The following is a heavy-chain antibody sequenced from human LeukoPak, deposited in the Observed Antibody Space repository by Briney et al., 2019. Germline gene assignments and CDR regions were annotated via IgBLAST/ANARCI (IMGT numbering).Heavy chain of an antibody. J-gene: IGHJ6*03. D-gene: IGHD6-6*01. Sequence: PSETLSLTCTVSGGSVNSGSYYWSWIRQPPGKGLEWIGYIYYSGSTNYNPSLKSRVTISVDTSKNQFSLKLSSVTAADTAVYYCARTPRGSSSFYYYYYMDVWGKGTTVTVSS. V-gene: IGHV4-61*01. CDR3: ARTPRGSSSFYYYYYMDV. CDR2: IYYSGST. CDR1: GGSVNSGSYY.